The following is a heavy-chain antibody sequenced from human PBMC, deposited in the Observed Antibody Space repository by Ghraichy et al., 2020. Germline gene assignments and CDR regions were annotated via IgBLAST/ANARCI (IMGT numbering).Heavy chain of an antibody. Sequence: ASVKVSCKASGYTFTSYDINWVRQATGQGLEWMGWMNPNSGNTGYAQKFQGRVTMTRDTSISTAYMELSSLRSEDTAVYYCAREGITTPDNDAFDIWGQGTMVTVSS. CDR3: AREGITTPDNDAFDI. D-gene: IGHD1-1*01. V-gene: IGHV1-8*01. CDR1: GYTFTSYD. CDR2: MNPNSGNT. J-gene: IGHJ3*02.